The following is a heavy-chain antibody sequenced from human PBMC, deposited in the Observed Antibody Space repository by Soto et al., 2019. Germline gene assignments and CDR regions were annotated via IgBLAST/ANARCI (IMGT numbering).Heavy chain of an antibody. CDR1: GFTFDDYA. J-gene: IGHJ4*02. Sequence: EVQLVESGGGLVQPGRSLRLAGAASGFTFDDYAMHWVRQGPGKGLEWVSGISWNSGRIDYADSVKGRFTISRDNAKKSLYLQMNSLRGQDTALYYYAKDIREYGSGWTYFDNWGQGTLVTVPS. D-gene: IGHD6-19*01. V-gene: IGHV3-9*01. CDR3: AKDIREYGSGWTYFDN. CDR2: ISWNSGRI.